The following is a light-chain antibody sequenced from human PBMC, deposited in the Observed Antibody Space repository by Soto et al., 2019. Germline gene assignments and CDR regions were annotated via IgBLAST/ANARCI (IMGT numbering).Light chain of an antibody. CDR2: GNT. J-gene: IGLJ1*01. Sequence: HSVLTQPPSVSGAPGQRVTISCTGSSSNIGAGYDVHWYLQLPGTAPKLLIYGNTNRPSGVPDRFSGSKSGSSASLAITGLQAEDEADYYCQSHDSSLHASVFGTGTKLTVL. CDR3: QSHDSSLHASV. V-gene: IGLV1-40*01. CDR1: SSNIGAGYD.